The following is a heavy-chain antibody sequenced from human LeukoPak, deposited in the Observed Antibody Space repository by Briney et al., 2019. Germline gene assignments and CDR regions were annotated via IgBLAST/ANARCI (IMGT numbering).Heavy chain of an antibody. CDR3: ARRYCSGGSCYSGSDFDY. J-gene: IGHJ4*02. CDR1: GYTFTSYG. D-gene: IGHD2-15*01. Sequence: ASVKVSCKASGYTFTSYGISWVRQAPGQGLEWMGWISAYNGNTNYAQKLQGRVTITADESTSTAYMELSSLRSEDTAVYYCARRYCSGGSCYSGSDFDYWGQGTLVTVSS. CDR2: ISAYNGNT. V-gene: IGHV1-18*01.